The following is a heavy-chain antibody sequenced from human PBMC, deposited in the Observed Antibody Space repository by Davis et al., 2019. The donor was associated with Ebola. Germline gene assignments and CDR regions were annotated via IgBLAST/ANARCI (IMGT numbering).Heavy chain of an antibody. V-gene: IGHV5-51*01. CDR3: ARHTLTPKTISQGGGVNWIDP. Sequence: PGGSLRLSCKASGYTFSNYWIGWVRQMPGKGLEWMGIIYPSDSQTKYSPSFQGQVTMSADKSISTAYLQWSSLRASDTAIYYCARHTLTPKTISQGGGVNWIDPWGQGTLVTVSS. CDR2: IYPSDSQT. CDR1: GYTFSNYW. D-gene: IGHD2-21*02. J-gene: IGHJ5*02.